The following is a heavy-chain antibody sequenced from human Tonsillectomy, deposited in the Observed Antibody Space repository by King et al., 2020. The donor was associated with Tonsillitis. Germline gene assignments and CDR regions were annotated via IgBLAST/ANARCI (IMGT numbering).Heavy chain of an antibody. D-gene: IGHD3-22*01. V-gene: IGHV3-9*01. CDR3: AKGGSSGYANYYFDY. J-gene: IGHJ4*02. CDR2: ISWNSGSI. CDR1: GFTCDNYA. Sequence: VQLVESGGGLVQPGRSLRLSCAASGFTCDNYAMHWVRQAPGKGLEWVSGISWNSGSIGYADSVKGRFTISRDNAKNSLYLQMNSLRAEDTAVYYCAKGGSSGYANYYFDYWGQGTLVTVSS.